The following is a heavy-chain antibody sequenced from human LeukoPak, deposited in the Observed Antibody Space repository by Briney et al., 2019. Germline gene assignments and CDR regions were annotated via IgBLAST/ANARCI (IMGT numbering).Heavy chain of an antibody. J-gene: IGHJ4*02. V-gene: IGHV3-23*01. CDR1: GFTFSNYA. CDR3: AKLWFGELLLYDY. D-gene: IGHD3-10*01. CDR2: ISSSGGST. Sequence: PGGSLRLSCAASGFTFSNYAMSWVRQAPGKGLEWVSLISSSGGSTYYADSVKDRFTISRDNSKDTLYLHINSLRAEDTAVYYCAKLWFGELLLYDYWGQGTLVTVSS.